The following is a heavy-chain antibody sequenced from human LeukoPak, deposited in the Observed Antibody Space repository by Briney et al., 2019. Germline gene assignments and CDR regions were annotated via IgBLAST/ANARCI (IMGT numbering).Heavy chain of an antibody. CDR1: GGSISSSSYY. D-gene: IGHD3-22*01. J-gene: IGHJ5*02. CDR3: ARGPYYYDSSGYYHHNWFDP. CDR2: IYYSGST. Sequence: SETLSLTCTVSGGSISSSSYYWGWIRQPPGKGLEWIGSIYYSGSTYYNPSLKSRVTISVDTSKNQFSLKLSSVTAADTAVYYCARGPYYYDSSGYYHHNWFDPWGQGTLVTVSS. V-gene: IGHV4-39*07.